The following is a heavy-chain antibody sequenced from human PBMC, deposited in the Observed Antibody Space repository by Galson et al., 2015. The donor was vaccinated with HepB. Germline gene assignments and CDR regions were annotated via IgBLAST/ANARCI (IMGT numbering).Heavy chain of an antibody. CDR3: ATDPSPYYYDTSGNFGYFDL. D-gene: IGHD3-22*01. J-gene: IGHJ2*01. V-gene: IGHV1-58*02. CDR1: GFIFSSSA. Sequence: SVKVSCKASGFIFSSSAMQWVRQARGQRLEWIGWIVVGSGNTNYAQKFQERVTITRDMSTNTAYMELSSLRSEDTAVYYCATDPSPYYYDTSGNFGYFDLWGRGTLGTVSS. CDR2: IVVGSGNT.